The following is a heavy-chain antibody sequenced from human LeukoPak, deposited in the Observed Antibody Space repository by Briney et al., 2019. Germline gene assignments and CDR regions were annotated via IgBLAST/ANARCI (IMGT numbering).Heavy chain of an antibody. J-gene: IGHJ4*02. CDR2: INPNSGDT. V-gene: IGHV1-2*02. CDR1: GYTLTGYY. Sequence: ASVKVSCKASGYTLTGYYMHWVRQAPGQGLEWMGCINPNSGDTKYAQKFQGRVTMTRDTSMNTAYMELSRLRSDDTAIYYCSTEDKYCTSPNCGNYWGQGTLVTVSS. D-gene: IGHD2-8*01. CDR3: STEDKYCTSPNCGNY.